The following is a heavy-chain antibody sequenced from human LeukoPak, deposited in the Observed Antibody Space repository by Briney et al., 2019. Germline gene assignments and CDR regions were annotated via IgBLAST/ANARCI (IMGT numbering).Heavy chain of an antibody. CDR1: GGTFSSYA. CDR2: IIPIFGTA. V-gene: IGHV1-69*01. CDR3: ARDVGCSSTSCSAWFDP. Sequence: SVKVSCKASGGTFSSYAISWVRQAPGQGLERMGGIIPIFGTANYAQKFQGRVTITADESTSTAYMELSSLRSEDTAVYYCARDVGCSSTSCSAWFDPWGQGTLVTVSS. J-gene: IGHJ5*02. D-gene: IGHD2-2*01.